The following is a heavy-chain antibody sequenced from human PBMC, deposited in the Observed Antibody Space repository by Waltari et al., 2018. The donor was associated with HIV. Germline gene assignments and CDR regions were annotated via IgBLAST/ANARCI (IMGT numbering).Heavy chain of an antibody. CDR2: IWYDGSNK. CDR3: AREAQPYYYDSSGSPDI. Sequence: QVQLVESGGGVVQPGKSLRLSCAASGFTFSAYAMHWVRQAPGKGLEWVALIWYDGSNKDNDDSVKGRFIISRDNSNNTLFLQMNSLRAEDTAVYYCAREAQPYYYDSSGSPDIWGQGTMVTVSS. V-gene: IGHV3-33*04. CDR1: GFTFSAYA. J-gene: IGHJ3*02. D-gene: IGHD3-22*01.